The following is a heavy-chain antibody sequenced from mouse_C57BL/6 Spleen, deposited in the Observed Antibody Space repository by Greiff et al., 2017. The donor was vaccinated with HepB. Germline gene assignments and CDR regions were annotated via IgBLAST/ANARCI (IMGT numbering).Heavy chain of an antibody. Sequence: EVQLVESGGGLVQPGGSLKLSCAASGFTFSDYYMYWVRQTPEKRLEWVAYISNGGGSTYYPDTVKGRVTISRDNAKNTLYLQMSRLKSEDTAMYYCARQDDYDAMDYWGQGTSVTVSS. CDR2: ISNGGGST. J-gene: IGHJ4*01. V-gene: IGHV5-12*01. CDR1: GFTFSDYY. CDR3: ARQDDYDAMDY.